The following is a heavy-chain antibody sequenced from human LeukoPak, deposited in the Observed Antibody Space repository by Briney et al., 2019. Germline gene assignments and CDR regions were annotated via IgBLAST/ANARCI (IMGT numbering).Heavy chain of an antibody. CDR1: GYTFTGYY. CDR3: AGGIAVAHSWFDP. J-gene: IGHJ5*02. Sequence: ASVKVSCKASGYTFTGYYIHWVRQAPGQGLEWMGWISPNSGATKYAQKFQGRVTMTRDTSISTAYMELSRLRSDDTAVYYCAGGIAVAHSWFDPWGQGTLVTVSS. CDR2: ISPNSGAT. D-gene: IGHD6-19*01. V-gene: IGHV1-2*02.